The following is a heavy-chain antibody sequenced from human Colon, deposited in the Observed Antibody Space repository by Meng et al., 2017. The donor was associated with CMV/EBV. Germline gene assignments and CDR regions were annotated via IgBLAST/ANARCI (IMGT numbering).Heavy chain of an antibody. V-gene: IGHV1-2*02. CDR2: INPKSGGI. J-gene: IGHJ4*02. CDR1: GYSVSGYY. D-gene: IGHD2-15*01. CDR3: ARGPSSSIQGFPF. Sequence: KGSGYSVSGYYIHWVRQAPGPGLEWMGSINPKSGGIKYAQKFQGRVTMTRDTSINTAYMDLTRLTSDDTAVYFCARGPSSSIQGFPFWGQGTLVTVSS.